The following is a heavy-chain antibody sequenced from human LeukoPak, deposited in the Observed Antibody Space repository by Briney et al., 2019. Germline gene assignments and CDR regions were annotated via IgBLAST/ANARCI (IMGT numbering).Heavy chain of an antibody. CDR3: ARTPENYGSGSYYNTKPFVYFDY. CDR1: GGSFSGYY. J-gene: IGHJ4*02. CDR2: INHSGST. V-gene: IGHV4-34*01. D-gene: IGHD3-10*01. Sequence: PSETLSLTCAVYGGSFSGYYWSWIRRPPGKGLEWIGEINHSGSTNYNPSLKSRVTISVDTSKNQFSLKLSSVTAADTAVYYCARTPENYGSGSYYNTKPFVYFDYWGQGTLVTVSS.